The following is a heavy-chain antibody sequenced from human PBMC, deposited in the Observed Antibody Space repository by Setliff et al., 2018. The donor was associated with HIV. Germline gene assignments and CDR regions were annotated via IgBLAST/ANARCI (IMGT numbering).Heavy chain of an antibody. D-gene: IGHD6-13*01. Sequence: PSETLSLTCGVSGYSISSGYYWGWIRQPPGKGLEWIGSIDASANTYYIPSLKSRATISIDTSKNQLSLKLRSVTAADTAVYYCASELQGHSSSWPNYWGQGTLVTVSS. CDR2: IDASANT. J-gene: IGHJ4*02. CDR1: GYSISSGYY. V-gene: IGHV4-38-2*01. CDR3: ASELQGHSSSWPNY.